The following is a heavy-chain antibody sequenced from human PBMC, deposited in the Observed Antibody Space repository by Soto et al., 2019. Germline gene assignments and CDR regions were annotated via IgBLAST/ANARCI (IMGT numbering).Heavy chain of an antibody. CDR2: IYPGDSDT. CDR1: GYAVSSYW. D-gene: IGHD2-2*01. V-gene: IGHV5-51*01. Sequence: GESLKISCTGSGYAVSSYWSAWVRQMPGKGLEWMGIIYPGDSDTRYSPSFQGQVTISADKSITTAYLQWSSLKASDTAMYYCARGYCTTTICDPWFDPWGQGTLVTAPQ. J-gene: IGHJ5*02. CDR3: ARGYCTTTICDPWFDP.